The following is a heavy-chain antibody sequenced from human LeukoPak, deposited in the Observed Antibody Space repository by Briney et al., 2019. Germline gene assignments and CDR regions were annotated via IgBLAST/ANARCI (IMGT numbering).Heavy chain of an antibody. V-gene: IGHV4-59*01. D-gene: IGHD3-9*01. J-gene: IGHJ3*02. CDR3: ASYFFDQSKALDI. Sequence: SETLSLTCTVSGGSISSYYWSWIRQAPGKGLEWIGYIYHTGNTNCNPFLKSRVTISIDTAKNQFSLKLSSVTAADTAIYYCASYFFDQSKALDIWGQGTMVTVSA. CDR2: IYHTGNT. CDR1: GGSISSYY.